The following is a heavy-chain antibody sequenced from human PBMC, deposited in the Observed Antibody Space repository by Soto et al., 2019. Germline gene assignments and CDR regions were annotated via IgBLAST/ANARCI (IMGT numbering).Heavy chain of an antibody. CDR2: IRSKTDGGMT. D-gene: IGHD2-2*01. CDR1: GFNFRNAW. V-gene: IGHV3-15*01. Sequence: GGSQRHSSASSGFNFRNAWMTWVRQATGKGLEWVGHIRSKTDGGMTGYAAPVKDRFSISRDDSKNTLYLQMNSLKTEDTAVYYCTRYCSSVRCYESLSNFDYWGQGALVTVSS. J-gene: IGHJ4*02. CDR3: TRYCSSVRCYESLSNFDY.